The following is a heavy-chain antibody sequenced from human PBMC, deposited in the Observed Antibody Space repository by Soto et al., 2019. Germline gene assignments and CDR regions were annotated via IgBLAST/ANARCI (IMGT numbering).Heavy chain of an antibody. CDR2: INKDGSEK. CDR1: GFTFSSYW. D-gene: IGHD3-10*01. J-gene: IGHJ4*02. CDR3: AKHFVNGEVDY. Sequence: GGSLRLSCAASGFTFSSYWMTWVRQAPGKGLEWLANINKDGSEKNYVDSVKGRLTISRDNAKNSLSVQVNSLRAEDTAVYYCAKHFVNGEVDYWGQGTPVTVSS. V-gene: IGHV3-7*02.